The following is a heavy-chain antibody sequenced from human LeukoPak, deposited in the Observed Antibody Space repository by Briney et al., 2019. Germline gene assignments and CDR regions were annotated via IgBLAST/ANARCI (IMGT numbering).Heavy chain of an antibody. Sequence: SETLSLTCAVYGGSFSGYYWSWIRQPPGKGVEWIGEINHSGSTNYNASLKSRVTISVDTPKNQFSLKLSSVTAADTAVYYCARGTGYSSGRIHRYWGQGTLVTVSS. CDR3: ARGTGYSSGRIHRY. J-gene: IGHJ4*02. D-gene: IGHD6-19*01. V-gene: IGHV4-34*01. CDR2: INHSGST. CDR1: GGSFSGYY.